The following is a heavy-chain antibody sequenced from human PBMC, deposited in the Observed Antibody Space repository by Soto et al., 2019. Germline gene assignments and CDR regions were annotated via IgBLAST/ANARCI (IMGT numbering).Heavy chain of an antibody. CDR1: GGSISSGGYS. V-gene: IGHV4-30-2*01. Sequence: SETLSLTCAVSGGSISSGGYSWSWIRQPPGKGLEWIGYIYHSGSTYYNPSLKSRVTISVDRSKNQFSLKLSSVTAEDTAVYYCARGSSDFWSGYYFDYWGQGTLVTVSS. CDR3: ARGSSDFWSGYYFDY. D-gene: IGHD3-3*01. J-gene: IGHJ4*02. CDR2: IYHSGST.